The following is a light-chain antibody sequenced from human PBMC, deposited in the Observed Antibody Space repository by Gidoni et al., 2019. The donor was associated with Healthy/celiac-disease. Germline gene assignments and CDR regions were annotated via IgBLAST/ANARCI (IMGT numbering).Light chain of an antibody. J-gene: IGKJ3*01. Sequence: AIQLTQSPSSLSASVGDRVTITCRASQGISSALAWYQQKPGKAPKLLIYDASSLASGVPSRFSGSGSVTDFPLTISSLQPEDFATYYCQQFNSYPFTFGPXTKVDIK. CDR2: DAS. CDR3: QQFNSYPFT. V-gene: IGKV1-13*02. CDR1: QGISSA.